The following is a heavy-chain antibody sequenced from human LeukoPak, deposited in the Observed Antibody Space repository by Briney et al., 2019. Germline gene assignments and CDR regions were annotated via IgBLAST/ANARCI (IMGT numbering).Heavy chain of an antibody. D-gene: IGHD2-15*01. Sequence: RSLRLSCAASAFTFSGYSMVRVRPAPGKGLVGVAIIGYDGSNKYYADSGKGRFTISRDNSENTLYLQMNTLGAEDTAVYYCARVGYCSGGSCYGGDYWGQGTLVTVSS. V-gene: IGHV3-33*01. CDR3: ARVGYCSGGSCYGGDY. CDR1: AFTFSGYS. J-gene: IGHJ4*02. CDR2: IGYDGSNK.